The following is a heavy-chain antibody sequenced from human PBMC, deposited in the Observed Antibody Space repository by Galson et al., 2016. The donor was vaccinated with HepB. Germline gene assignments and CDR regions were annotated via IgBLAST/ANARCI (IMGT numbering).Heavy chain of an antibody. CDR3: ARDPDDCSGGSCRVFDY. V-gene: IGHV3-21*01. D-gene: IGHD2-15*01. J-gene: IGHJ4*02. Sequence: SLRLSCAASGFTFSSYSVNWVRQAPGKGLEWVSSISSSSSYIYYADSVKGRFTISRDNAKNSLYLQMNTLRAEDTAVYYCARDPDDCSGGSCRVFDYWGQGTLVTVSS. CDR2: ISSSSSYI. CDR1: GFTFSSYS.